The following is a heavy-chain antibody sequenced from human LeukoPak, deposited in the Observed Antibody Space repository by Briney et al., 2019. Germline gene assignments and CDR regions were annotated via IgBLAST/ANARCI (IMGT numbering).Heavy chain of an antibody. CDR2: INHSGST. CDR3: ARSRGIVVVPGAVVWFDP. CDR1: SGSFSGYY. V-gene: IGHV4-34*01. Sequence: SETLSLTCAVYSGSFSGYYWSWIRQPPGKGLEWIGEINHSGSTNYNPSLKSRVTISVDTSKNQFSLKLSSVTAADTAVYYCARSRGIVVVPGAVVWFDPWGLGTLVTVSS. J-gene: IGHJ5*02. D-gene: IGHD2-2*01.